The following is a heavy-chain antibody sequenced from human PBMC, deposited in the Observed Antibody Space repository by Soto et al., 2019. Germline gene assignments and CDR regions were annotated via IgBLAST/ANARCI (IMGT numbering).Heavy chain of an antibody. CDR3: ARIQLSSYYDYMDV. J-gene: IGHJ6*03. CDR2: IDWDDDK. D-gene: IGHD5-18*01. CDR1: GFSLSTSGMC. Sequence: SCPTLVNPTQTLTLTCTFSGFSLSTSGMCVSWIRQPPGKALEWLARIDWDDDKYYSTSLKTRLTISKDTSKNQVVLTMTNMDPVDTATYYCARIQLSSYYDYMDVWGKGTTVTAP. V-gene: IGHV2-70*11.